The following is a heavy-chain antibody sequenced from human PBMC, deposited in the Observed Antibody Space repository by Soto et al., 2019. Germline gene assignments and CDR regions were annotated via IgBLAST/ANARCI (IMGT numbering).Heavy chain of an antibody. CDR1: GDSMTGYY. J-gene: IGHJ4*02. Sequence: ETLSLTCTVSGDSMTGYYWSWIRQPPGRGLEWIGYIYSSGSTSYNPSLKSRVIISVDTSKNQFSLKLSSVTAADTAVYYCARRRACSGGTCYQSLDYWGQGTLVTVSS. CDR3: ARRRACSGGTCYQSLDY. V-gene: IGHV4-59*01. CDR2: IYSSGST. D-gene: IGHD2-15*01.